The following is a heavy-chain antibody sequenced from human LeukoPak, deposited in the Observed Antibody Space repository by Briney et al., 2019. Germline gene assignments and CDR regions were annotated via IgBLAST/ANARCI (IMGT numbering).Heavy chain of an antibody. V-gene: IGHV4-34*01. D-gene: IGHD3-10*01. CDR1: GGSFSVYY. J-gene: IGHJ3*02. Sequence: SETLSLTCAVDGGSFSVYYWSWIRQPPGKGLEWIGEIIHSVSTNYNPSLKSRVTISVDTSKNQFSLKLSSVTAADTAVYYCARGGGGFTMVRGVMGPFAFDIWGQGTMVTVSS. CDR2: IIHSVST. CDR3: ARGGGGFTMVRGVMGPFAFDI.